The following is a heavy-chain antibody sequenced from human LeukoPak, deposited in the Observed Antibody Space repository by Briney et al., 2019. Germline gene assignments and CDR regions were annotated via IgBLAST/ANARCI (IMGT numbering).Heavy chain of an antibody. V-gene: IGHV4-59*01. CDR3: ARDRHYDFWSGFHYGMDV. Sequence: SETLSLTCTVSGGSISSYYWSWIRQPPGKGLEWIGYIYYSGSTNYNPSLKSRVTISVDTSKNQFSLKLSSVTAADTAVYYCARDRHYDFWSGFHYGMDVWGQGTTVTVSS. D-gene: IGHD3-3*01. CDR2: IYYSGST. J-gene: IGHJ6*02. CDR1: GGSISSYY.